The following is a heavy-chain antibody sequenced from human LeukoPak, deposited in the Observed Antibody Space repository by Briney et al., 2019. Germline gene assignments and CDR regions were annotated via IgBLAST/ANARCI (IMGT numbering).Heavy chain of an antibody. V-gene: IGHV4-59*08. CDR2: IYYSGST. CDR3: ARHMGLGYSYGYPYFDY. D-gene: IGHD5-18*01. CDR1: GGSISSYY. J-gene: IGHJ4*02. Sequence: SETLSLTCTVSGGSISSYYRSWIRQPPGKGLEWIGYIYYSGSTNYNPSLKSRVTISVDTSKNQFSLKLSSVTAAHTAVYYCARHMGLGYSYGYPYFDYWGQGTLVTVSS.